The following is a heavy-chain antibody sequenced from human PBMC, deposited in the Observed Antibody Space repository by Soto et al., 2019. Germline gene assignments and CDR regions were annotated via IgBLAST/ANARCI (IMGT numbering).Heavy chain of an antibody. CDR3: ARTSSSWYGMFY. J-gene: IGHJ4*02. V-gene: IGHV1-2*02. CDR2: INPNSGGT. Sequence: GASVKVSCKASGYTFTGYYMHWVRQAPGQGLEWMGWINPNSGGTNYAQKFQGRVTMTRDTSISTAYMELSRLRSGDTAVYYCARTSSSWYGMFYWGQGTLVTVSS. CDR1: GYTFTGYY. D-gene: IGHD6-13*01.